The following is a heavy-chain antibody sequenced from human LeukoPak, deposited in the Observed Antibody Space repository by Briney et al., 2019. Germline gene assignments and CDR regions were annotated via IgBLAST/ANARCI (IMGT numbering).Heavy chain of an antibody. CDR3: ARVDGDGYNLNFDY. Sequence: TGGSLRLSCAASGFTLSDHYMEWVRQAPGKGLEWVGRITNKAYRNTTEYAASVKGILTISSDDSKHSLYLQMTSLKTEDTAVYYCARVDGDGYNLNFDYWGQGTLVTVSS. CDR2: ITNKAYRNTT. J-gene: IGHJ4*02. D-gene: IGHD5-24*01. CDR1: GFTLSDHY. V-gene: IGHV3-72*01.